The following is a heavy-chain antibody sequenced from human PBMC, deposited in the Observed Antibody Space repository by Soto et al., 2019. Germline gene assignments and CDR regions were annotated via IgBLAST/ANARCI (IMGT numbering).Heavy chain of an antibody. D-gene: IGHD2-15*01. J-gene: IGHJ4*02. V-gene: IGHV4-39*01. CDR2: IYYNGNT. CDR1: SVSISGTSYY. CDR3: ARLRIYCSGGSCYYYFDY. Sequence: SETLALTCTVSSVSISGTSYYWGWIRQPPGKGLEWIGNIYYNGNTYYNPSLKSRVTISVDTSKNQFSLKLSSVTAADTAVYYCARLRIYCSGGSCYYYFDYWGQGTLVT.